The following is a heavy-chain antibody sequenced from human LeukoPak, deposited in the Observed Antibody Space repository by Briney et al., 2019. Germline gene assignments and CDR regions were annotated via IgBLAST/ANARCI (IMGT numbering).Heavy chain of an antibody. Sequence: PGGSLRLSCVASGFTFRNVWMNWVRQTPGKGLEWVGRVKSKADDEATDYAAPVKGRFTVSRDDSKNMLYLQMSNLKTEDTGLYYCAAGTGKSDFDYWGQGTLVTVSS. J-gene: IGHJ4*02. D-gene: IGHD3-10*01. V-gene: IGHV3-15*01. CDR1: GFTFRNVW. CDR2: VKSKADDEAT. CDR3: AAGTGKSDFDY.